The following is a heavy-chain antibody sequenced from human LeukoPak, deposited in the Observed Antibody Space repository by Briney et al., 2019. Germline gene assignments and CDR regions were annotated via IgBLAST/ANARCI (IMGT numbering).Heavy chain of an antibody. CDR2: INHSGST. CDR3: AGFGSGYYTYFDY. CDR1: GGSFSGYY. Sequence: SETLSLTCAVYGGSFSGYYWSWIRQPPGKGLEWIGEINHSGSTNYNPSLKSRVTISADTSKNQFSLKLSSVTAADTAVYYCAGFGSGYYTYFDYWGQGTLVTVSS. D-gene: IGHD3-3*01. J-gene: IGHJ4*02. V-gene: IGHV4-34*01.